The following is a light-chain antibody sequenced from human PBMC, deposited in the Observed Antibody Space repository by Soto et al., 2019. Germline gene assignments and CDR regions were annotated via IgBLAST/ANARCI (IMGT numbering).Light chain of an antibody. CDR3: QQRSNWPRNT. CDR1: QSVSRH. Sequence: EIVLTQSPATVSLSPGERVTLSCRASQSVSRHLAWYQQKPGQAPRLLIYDISNRDTGIPARFSGSGSGTDFTLTISSLEPEDSAVYYCQQRSNWPRNTFGQGTKLEIK. V-gene: IGKV3-11*01. CDR2: DIS. J-gene: IGKJ2*01.